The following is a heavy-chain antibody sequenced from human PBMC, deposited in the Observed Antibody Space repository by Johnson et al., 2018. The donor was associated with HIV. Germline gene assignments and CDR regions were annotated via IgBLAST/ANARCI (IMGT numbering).Heavy chain of an antibody. CDR1: GFTVSSNY. D-gene: IGHD1-26*01. J-gene: IGHJ3*02. Sequence: VQLVESGGGVVQPGRSLRLSCAASGFTVSSNYMSWVRQAPGKGLEWVSVIYSGGSTYYADSVKGRFTISRDNSKNTLYLQMNSLRAEDTAVYYCARDRELLRADDAFDIWGQGTMVTVSS. CDR3: ARDRELLRADDAFDI. CDR2: IYSGGST. V-gene: IGHV3-66*01.